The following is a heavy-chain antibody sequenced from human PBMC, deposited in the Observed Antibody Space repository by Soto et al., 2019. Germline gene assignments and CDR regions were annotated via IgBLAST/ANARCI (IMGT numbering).Heavy chain of an antibody. D-gene: IGHD5-12*01. CDR3: AKGVASSD. V-gene: IGHV1-2*02. CDR1: GYTFTGHY. Sequence: QVQLVQSGAEVKPPGASVKVSCKASGYTFTGHYMHWVRQVSGKRLEHLGWLKSDNGGTYYAPKFQGRVTFTRDTSTSTAYMELNGLQSDDTAVYFCAKGVASSDWGQGTLVTVSS. CDR2: LKSDNGGT. J-gene: IGHJ4*02.